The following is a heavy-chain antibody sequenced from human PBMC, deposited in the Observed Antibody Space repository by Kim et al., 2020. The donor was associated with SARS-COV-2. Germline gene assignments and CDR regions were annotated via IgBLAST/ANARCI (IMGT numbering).Heavy chain of an antibody. CDR1: GFTFSSYA. D-gene: IGHD2-2*01. Sequence: GGSLRLSCAASGFTFSSYAMSWVRQAPGKGLEWVSVIYSGGSSTYYADSVKGRFTISRDNSKNTLYLQMNSLRAEDTAVYYCAKDALYCSSTSCALGAIGGTYYYGMDVWGQGTTVTVSS. V-gene: IGHV3-23*03. CDR3: AKDALYCSSTSCALGAIGGTYYYGMDV. J-gene: IGHJ6*02. CDR2: IYSGGSST.